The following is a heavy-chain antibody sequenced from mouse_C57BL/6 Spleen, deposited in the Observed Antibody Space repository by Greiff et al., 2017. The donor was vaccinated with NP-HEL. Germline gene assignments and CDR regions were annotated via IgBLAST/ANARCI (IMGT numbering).Heavy chain of an antibody. CDR2: INPSSGYT. D-gene: IGHD4-1*01. V-gene: IGHV1-7*01. Sequence: QVHVKQSGAELAKPGASVKLSCKASGYTFTSYWMHWVKQRPGQGLEWIGYINPSSGYTKYNQQFKDKAKLTEDKSASTAYRQLSSLTYEDSAVYYCARAPNWNAMDYWGQGTSVTVSS. J-gene: IGHJ4*01. CDR3: ARAPNWNAMDY. CDR1: GYTFTSYW.